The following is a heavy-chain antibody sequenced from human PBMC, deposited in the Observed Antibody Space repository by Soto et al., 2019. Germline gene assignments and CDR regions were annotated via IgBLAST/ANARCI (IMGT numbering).Heavy chain of an antibody. Sequence: QVQLVQSGAEVKKPGASVKVSCKASGYTFTSYGISWVRQAPGQGLEWMGWISAYNGNTNYAQKLQGRVTMTTDTSTSTAYMELRSLRSDVTAVYYCAREVVDIVLVPAAEAAYYYGMDVWGQGTTVTVSS. V-gene: IGHV1-18*01. D-gene: IGHD2-2*03. CDR3: AREVVDIVLVPAAEAAYYYGMDV. CDR1: GYTFTSYG. CDR2: ISAYNGNT. J-gene: IGHJ6*02.